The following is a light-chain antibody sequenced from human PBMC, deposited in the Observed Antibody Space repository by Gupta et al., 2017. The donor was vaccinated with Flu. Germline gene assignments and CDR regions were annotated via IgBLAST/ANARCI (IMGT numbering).Light chain of an antibody. CDR2: DDS. CDR1: NIGSKG. J-gene: IGLJ3*02. CDR3: KVWASIDDQRV. Sequence: YFLTQPPPVSGAPGPAAIITCGANNIGSKGVYWYQQQPGQAPVLVVHDDSLRPSGIPERFSGSNSGDTATLTISRVETGDEADYYCKVWASIDDQRVFGGGTRLTAL. V-gene: IGLV3-21*02.